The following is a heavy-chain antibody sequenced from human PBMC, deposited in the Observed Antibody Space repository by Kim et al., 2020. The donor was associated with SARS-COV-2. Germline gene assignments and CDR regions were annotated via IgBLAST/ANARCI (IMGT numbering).Heavy chain of an antibody. D-gene: IGHD2-21*02. CDR3: GRVRATVVTADFFDY. J-gene: IGHJ4*02. V-gene: IGHV3-53*01. Sequence: ADSVKGRLTISRDNSQSTLFLQINSLRPDDTAVYYCGRVRATVVTADFFDYWGPGTLVTVSS.